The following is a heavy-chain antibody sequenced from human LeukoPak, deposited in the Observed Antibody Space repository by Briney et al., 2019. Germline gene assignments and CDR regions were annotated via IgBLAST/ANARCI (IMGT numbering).Heavy chain of an antibody. Sequence: ASVKVSCKASGYTFTSYAMHWVRQAPGQRLEWMGWIYAGNGNTKYSQKFQGRVTITRDTSASTAYMELSSLRSEDTAVYYCARSGDYLFDYWGQGTLVTVSS. V-gene: IGHV1-3*01. CDR1: GYTFTSYA. D-gene: IGHD4-17*01. J-gene: IGHJ4*02. CDR2: IYAGNGNT. CDR3: ARSGDYLFDY.